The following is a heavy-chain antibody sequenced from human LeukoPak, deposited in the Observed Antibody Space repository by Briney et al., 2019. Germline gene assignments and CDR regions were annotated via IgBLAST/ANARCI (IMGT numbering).Heavy chain of an antibody. Sequence: GASVKVSCKASGYTFTGYYMHWVRQAPGQGLEWMGWINPNSGGTNYAQKFQGRVTMTRDTSISTAYMELSRLRSDDTAVYYCARKYGSGSYYNEDYYMDVWGKGTTVTISS. J-gene: IGHJ6*03. V-gene: IGHV1-2*02. CDR2: INPNSGGT. CDR3: ARKYGSGSYYNEDYYMDV. CDR1: GYTFTGYY. D-gene: IGHD3-10*01.